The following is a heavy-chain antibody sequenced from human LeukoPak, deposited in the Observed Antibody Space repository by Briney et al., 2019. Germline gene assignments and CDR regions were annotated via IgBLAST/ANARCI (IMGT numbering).Heavy chain of an antibody. D-gene: IGHD5-24*01. CDR2: IRYDGSNK. V-gene: IGHV3-30*02. CDR3: AKGRDGAFDI. CDR1: GFTFSSYG. J-gene: IGHJ3*02. Sequence: PGGSLRLSCAASGFTFSSYGMHWVRQAPGKGLEWVAFIRYDGSNKYYADSVKGRFTISRDNCKNTLYLQMNSLRAEGTAVYYCAKGRDGAFDIWGQGTMVTVSS.